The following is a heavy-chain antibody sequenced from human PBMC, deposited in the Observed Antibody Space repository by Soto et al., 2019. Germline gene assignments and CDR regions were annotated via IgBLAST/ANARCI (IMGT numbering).Heavy chain of an antibody. D-gene: IGHD5-18*01. Sequence: GGSLRLSCAASGVTFSSYAMSWVRQAPGKGLEWVSAISGSGGSTYYADSGKGRFTISRDNSKNTLYLQMNSLTAEATAVYYCAKDFWYTAMVTFDYWGQGTLVTVSS. V-gene: IGHV3-23*01. CDR3: AKDFWYTAMVTFDY. CDR1: GVTFSSYA. J-gene: IGHJ4*02. CDR2: ISGSGGST.